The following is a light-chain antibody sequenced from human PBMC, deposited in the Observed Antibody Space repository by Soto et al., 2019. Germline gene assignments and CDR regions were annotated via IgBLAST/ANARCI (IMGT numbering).Light chain of an antibody. V-gene: IGLV2-8*01. Sequence: QSALTQPPSASGSPGQSVTISCTGTCSDVGAYNYVSWYQQHAGKAPKLVIYEVTKRPSGVPDRFSGSKSANTASLTVSGLQAEDEADYYCSSFASSNTWVFGGGTKLTVL. CDR1: CSDVGAYNY. CDR3: SSFASSNTWV. J-gene: IGLJ3*02. CDR2: EVT.